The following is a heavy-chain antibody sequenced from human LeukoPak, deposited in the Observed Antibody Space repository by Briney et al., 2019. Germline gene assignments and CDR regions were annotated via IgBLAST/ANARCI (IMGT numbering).Heavy chain of an antibody. CDR3: ARDRPPYYYDSSGTEFDY. D-gene: IGHD3-22*01. J-gene: IGHJ4*02. CDR2: ISAYSGST. CDR1: GYTFTTSG. V-gene: IGHV1-18*01. Sequence: GASVKASCKASGYTFTTSGISRVRQAPGQGLEWRGGISAYSGSTNYAQKLQGRVTMTTDTSTSTAHMELRSPRSDDTAVYYCARDRPPYYYDSSGTEFDYWGQGTLVTVSS.